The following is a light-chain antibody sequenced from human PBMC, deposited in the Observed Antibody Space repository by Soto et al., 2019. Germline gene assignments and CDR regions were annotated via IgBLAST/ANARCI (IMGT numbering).Light chain of an antibody. V-gene: IGLV2-8*01. CDR1: SSDVGGYNY. CDR3: SSYAGNNNLV. J-gene: IGLJ3*02. Sequence: QSALTQPPSASGSPGQSVTISCTGTSSDVGGYNYVSWYQQHPGKAPKFIIYEVSKRPSGVPDRFSGSKSGNTASLTVSGLQAEDEADYYCSSYAGNNNLVFGGGTKLTVL. CDR2: EVS.